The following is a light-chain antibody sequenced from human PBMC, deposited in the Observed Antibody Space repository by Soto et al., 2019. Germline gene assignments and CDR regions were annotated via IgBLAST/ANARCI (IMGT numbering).Light chain of an antibody. V-gene: IGLV2-8*01. J-gene: IGLJ1*01. CDR2: EVN. CDR1: NSDVGAYNY. CDR3: TSYAGRNNLGV. Sequence: SVLTQPPSPSGSPGQSVTISRPGTNSDVGAYNYVSWYQQHPGKAPKLMIYEVNKRPSGVPDRFSGSKSGNTASLSVSGLQAEDEADYYCTSYAGRNNLGVFGTGTKVTVL.